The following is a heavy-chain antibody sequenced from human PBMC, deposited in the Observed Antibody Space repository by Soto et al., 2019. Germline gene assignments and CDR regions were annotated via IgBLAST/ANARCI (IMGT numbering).Heavy chain of an antibody. CDR1: GFTFTNYA. CDR3: ANESYCSNIRCWGENWFDP. Sequence: EVQLLESGGALVQPGGSLRISCAASGFTFTNYAMTWVRQAPGKGPEWVSSISGSGGITYYPDSVKGRFTISRDNSKHMVYLQIKSLRAEDSAIYFCANESYCSNIRCWGENWFDPWGKGTLVTVSS. J-gene: IGHJ5*02. CDR2: ISGSGGIT. V-gene: IGHV3-23*01. D-gene: IGHD2-2*01.